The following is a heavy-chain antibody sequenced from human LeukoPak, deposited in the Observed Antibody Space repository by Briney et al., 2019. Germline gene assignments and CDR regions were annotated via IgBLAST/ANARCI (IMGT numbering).Heavy chain of an antibody. CDR2: IRYDGSNK. V-gene: IGHV3-30*02. Sequence: GGSLRLSCAASGFTFSSYGMHWVRPAPGKGLEWVAFIRYDGSNKYYADSVKGRFTISRDNSKNTLYLQMNSLRAEDTAVYYCAKIQSDYYYDSSGYYWGSYYFDYWGQGTLVTVSS. D-gene: IGHD3-22*01. CDR1: GFTFSSYG. J-gene: IGHJ4*02. CDR3: AKIQSDYYYDSSGYYWGSYYFDY.